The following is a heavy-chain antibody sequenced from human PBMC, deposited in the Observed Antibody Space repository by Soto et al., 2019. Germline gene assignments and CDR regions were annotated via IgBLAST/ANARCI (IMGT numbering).Heavy chain of an antibody. Sequence: ASVKVSCKASGYTFTSYGISWVRQAPGQGLEWMGWISAYNGNTNYAQKLQGRVTMTTDTSTSTAYMELRSLRSDDTAVYYCARVSPDIVVVPAAGDYYYYYMDVWGKGTTVTVSS. D-gene: IGHD2-2*01. J-gene: IGHJ6*03. V-gene: IGHV1-18*01. CDR3: ARVSPDIVVVPAAGDYYYYYMDV. CDR1: GYTFTSYG. CDR2: ISAYNGNT.